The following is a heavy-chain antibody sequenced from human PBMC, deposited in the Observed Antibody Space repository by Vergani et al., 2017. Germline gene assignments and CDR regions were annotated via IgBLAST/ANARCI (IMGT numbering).Heavy chain of an antibody. D-gene: IGHD5-12*01. CDR3: TTDLYSGYDYYYYYGMDV. Sequence: VQLVESGGGVVQPGRSLRLSCAASGFTFSNAWMSWVRQAPGKGLEWVGRIKSKTDGGTTDYAAPVKGRFTISRDDSKNTLYLQMNSLKTEDTAVYYCTTDLYSGYDYYYYYGMDVWGQGTTVTVSS. V-gene: IGHV3-15*01. CDR1: GFTFSNAW. J-gene: IGHJ6*02. CDR2: IKSKTDGGTT.